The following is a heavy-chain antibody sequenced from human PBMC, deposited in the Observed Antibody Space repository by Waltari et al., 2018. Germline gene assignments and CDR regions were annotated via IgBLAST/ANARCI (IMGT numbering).Heavy chain of an antibody. Sequence: HLHESGPGLVKPSETLSLTCIVSGFSISSGYYWGWVRQPPGKGLEGIGSIYHSGNAYYTPPLESRVTISGDPSSTQFSLKVRSVTAADTAVYYCARLDYGDNEPLDYWGQGTLVTVSS. CDR3: ARLDYGDNEPLDY. CDR2: IYHSGNA. V-gene: IGHV4-38-2*02. D-gene: IGHD4-17*01. J-gene: IGHJ4*02. CDR1: GFSISSGYY.